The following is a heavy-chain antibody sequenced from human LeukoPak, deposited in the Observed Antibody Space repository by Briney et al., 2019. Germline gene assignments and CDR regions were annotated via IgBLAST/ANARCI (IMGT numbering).Heavy chain of an antibody. Sequence: GGSLRLSCAASGFTFSGYWMSWVRQAPGKGLEWVAVISYDGSNKYYADSVKGRFTISRDNSKNTLYLQMNSLGAEDTAVYYCANYRFDYWGQGTLVTVSS. V-gene: IGHV3-30*18. D-gene: IGHD3-16*02. CDR1: GFTFSGYW. J-gene: IGHJ4*02. CDR2: ISYDGSNK. CDR3: ANYRFDY.